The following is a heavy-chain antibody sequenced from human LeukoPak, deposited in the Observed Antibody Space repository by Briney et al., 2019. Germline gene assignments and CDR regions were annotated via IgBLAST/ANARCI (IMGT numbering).Heavy chain of an antibody. V-gene: IGHV4-31*03. CDR3: ARDREVDYYYYMDV. D-gene: IGHD1-26*01. CDR1: GGSISRGGYY. J-gene: IGHJ6*03. CDR2: IYYSGST. Sequence: SETLSLTCTVSGGSISRGGYYWSWIRQHPGKGLEWIGYIYYSGSTYYNPSLKSRVTISVDTSKNQFSLKLSSVTAADTAVYYCARDREVDYYYYMDVWGKGTTVTVSS.